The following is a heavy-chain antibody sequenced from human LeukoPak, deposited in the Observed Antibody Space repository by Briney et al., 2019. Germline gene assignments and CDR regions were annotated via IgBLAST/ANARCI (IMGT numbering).Heavy chain of an antibody. Sequence: SETLSLTCTVSGYSISSGYYWGWIRQPPGKGLEWIGSIYHSGSTYYSPSLKSRVTISVDTSKNQFSLKLSSVTAADTAAYYCASSSGSYSFDYWGQGTLVTVSS. CDR2: IYHSGST. D-gene: IGHD1-26*01. V-gene: IGHV4-38-2*02. J-gene: IGHJ4*02. CDR3: ASSSGSYSFDY. CDR1: GYSISSGYY.